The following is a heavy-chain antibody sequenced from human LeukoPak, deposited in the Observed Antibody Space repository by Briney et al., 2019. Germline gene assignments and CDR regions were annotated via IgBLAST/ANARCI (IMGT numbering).Heavy chain of an antibody. V-gene: IGHV3-30*04. D-gene: IGHD1-26*01. J-gene: IGHJ4*02. CDR3: AKDRSIGTYYTFDQ. CDR2: TSPDEGLK. Sequence: GVLRLSCAASGFTFANYVTHWVRQAPGKGLEWVAVTSPDEGLKFYGDSVKGRFTISRDNSKNSLYLQMSSLTAADTAVYYCAKDRSIGTYYTFDQWGQGTLVTVSS. CDR1: GFTFANYV.